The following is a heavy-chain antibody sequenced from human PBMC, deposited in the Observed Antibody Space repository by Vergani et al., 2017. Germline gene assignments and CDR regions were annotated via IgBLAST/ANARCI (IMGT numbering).Heavy chain of an antibody. V-gene: IGHV4-34*01. CDR2: INHSGST. Sequence: QVQLQQWGAGLLKPSETLSLTCAVYGGSFSGYYWSWIRQPPGKGLELIGEINHSGSTNYNPSLNSRVTISVDTSKNQFSLNLTSVTAADTAVYYCEAGTYYIPGSWGQGTLVTVSS. CDR1: GGSFSGYY. J-gene: IGHJ5*02. CDR3: EAGTYYIPGS. D-gene: IGHD3-10*01.